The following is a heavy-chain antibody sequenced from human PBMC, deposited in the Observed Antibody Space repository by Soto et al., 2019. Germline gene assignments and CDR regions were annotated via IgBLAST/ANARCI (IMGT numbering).Heavy chain of an antibody. V-gene: IGHV1-46*04. CDR2: INPSGNT. CDR3: LRDAFDI. J-gene: IGHJ3*02. CDR1: GYTFTNSY. Sequence: ASVKVSCKASGYTFTNSYMHWVRQAPGQGLEWMGIINPSGNTTYAQKLQGRVTITRDTSASTAYMELSSLRSEDTAVYYCLRDAFDIWGQGTMVTVSS.